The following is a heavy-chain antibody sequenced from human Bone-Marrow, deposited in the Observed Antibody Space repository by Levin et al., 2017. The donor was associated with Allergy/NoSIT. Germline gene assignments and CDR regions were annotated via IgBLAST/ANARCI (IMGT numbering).Heavy chain of an antibody. CDR3: ARFNGYDVDY. J-gene: IGHJ4*02. CDR1: GGSISGCGYY. CDR2: IYYSGNT. Sequence: PSETLSLTCTVSGGSISGCGYYWSWIRQHPGKGLEWIGYIYYSGNTYYNPSLKSWVIIPVVTSKNQRYLKWTSVTVANTAVYYCARFNGYDVDYWGQGTLVTVSS. D-gene: IGHD5-12*01. V-gene: IGHV4-31*03.